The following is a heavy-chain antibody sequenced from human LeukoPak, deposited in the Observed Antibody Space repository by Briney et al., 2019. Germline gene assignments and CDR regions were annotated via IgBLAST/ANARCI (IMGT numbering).Heavy chain of an antibody. CDR1: GFTFSSYS. J-gene: IGHJ4*02. CDR3: ARGGLPIMGY. CDR2: ISSSGSTK. Sequence: GGSLRLSCAASGFTFSSYSMNWVRQAPGKGLEWVSYISSSGSTKYYADSAKGRFTISRDNARNSLYLQMNSLRAEDTAVYFCARGGLPIMGYWGQGTLVTVSS. D-gene: IGHD3-16*01. V-gene: IGHV3-48*01.